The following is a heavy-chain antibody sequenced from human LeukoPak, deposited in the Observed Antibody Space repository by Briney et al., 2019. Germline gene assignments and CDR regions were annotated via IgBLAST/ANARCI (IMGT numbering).Heavy chain of an antibody. CDR3: ARVFGQQQLVTQFDY. Sequence: SETLSLTCTVSGGSISPYYWSWIRQPPGKGLEWIGYVDYRGTTNYNPSLKSRVTISVDTSKSQFSLRVTSVTAADTAVYYCARVFGQQQLVTQFDYWGQGTLVTVSS. D-gene: IGHD6-13*01. CDR1: GGSISPYY. J-gene: IGHJ4*02. V-gene: IGHV4-59*08. CDR2: VDYRGTT.